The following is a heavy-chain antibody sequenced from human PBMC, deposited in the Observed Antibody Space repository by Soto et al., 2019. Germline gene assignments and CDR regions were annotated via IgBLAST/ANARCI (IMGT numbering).Heavy chain of an antibody. D-gene: IGHD2-21*02. Sequence: QVQLQESGPGLVKPSGTLSLTCAVSGDSISSDKWWSWVRQPPGKGLEWIGEIYHSGRTNCNLSLKSRVTISVEKSKNQFSLELSSMTAADTAVYYCARGGDWKFDYWGQGSLVTVSS. V-gene: IGHV4-4*02. J-gene: IGHJ4*02. CDR1: GDSISSDKW. CDR2: IYHSGRT. CDR3: ARGGDWKFDY.